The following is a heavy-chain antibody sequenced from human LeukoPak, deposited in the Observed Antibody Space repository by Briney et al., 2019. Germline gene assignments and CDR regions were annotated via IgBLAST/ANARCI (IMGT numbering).Heavy chain of an antibody. Sequence: GGTLRLSCAASGFTFSSYGMSWVRQAPGKGLEWVSSISGDGSSTHYADSVKGRFTISRDNSKNTLYLQMNSLRAEDTAVYYCAKDLYYYDSSGYYLLDYWGQGTLVTVSS. J-gene: IGHJ4*02. V-gene: IGHV3-23*01. CDR1: GFTFSSYG. D-gene: IGHD3-22*01. CDR2: ISGDGSST. CDR3: AKDLYYYDSSGYYLLDY.